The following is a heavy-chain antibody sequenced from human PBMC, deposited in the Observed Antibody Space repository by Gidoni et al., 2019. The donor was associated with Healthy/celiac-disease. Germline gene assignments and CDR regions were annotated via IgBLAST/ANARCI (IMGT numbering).Heavy chain of an antibody. V-gene: IGHV3-23*01. CDR1: GFTFSSYA. CDR2: ISGSGGST. Sequence: EVQLLESGGGLVQPGGSLRLSCAASGFTFSSYAMSWVRRAPGKGLEWVSAISGSGGSTYYADSVKGRFTISRDNSKNTLYLQMNSLRAEDTAVYYCAKDPLQFYGGNPTDAFDIWGQGTMVTVSS. CDR3: AKDPLQFYGGNPTDAFDI. J-gene: IGHJ3*02. D-gene: IGHD4-17*01.